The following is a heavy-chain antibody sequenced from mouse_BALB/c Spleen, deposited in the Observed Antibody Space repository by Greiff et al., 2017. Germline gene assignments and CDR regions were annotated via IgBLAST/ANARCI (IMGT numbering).Heavy chain of an antibody. CDR1: GYTFTDYA. Sequence: QVHVKQSGAELVRPGVSVKISCKGSGYTFTDYAMHWVKQSHAKSLEWIGVISTYYGDASYNQKFKGKATMTVDKSSSTAYMELARLTSEDSAIYYCARCQPGDYAMDYWGQGTSVTVSS. V-gene: IGHV1S137*01. CDR3: ARCQPGDYAMDY. J-gene: IGHJ4*01. CDR2: ISTYYGDA. D-gene: IGHD6-1*01.